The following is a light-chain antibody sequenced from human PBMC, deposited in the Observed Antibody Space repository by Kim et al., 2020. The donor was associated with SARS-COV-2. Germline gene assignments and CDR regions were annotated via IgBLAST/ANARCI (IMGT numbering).Light chain of an antibody. V-gene: IGKV3-20*01. J-gene: IGKJ1*01. Sequence: EIVLTQSPGTLSLSPGERATLSCRASQSVSGSYLAWYQQKPRQAPRLLIYGASSRATGIPDRFSGSGSGTDFTLTISRLEPEDFAVYYCQQYGSPWTFGQGTKVDIK. CDR3: QQYGSPWT. CDR1: QSVSGSY. CDR2: GAS.